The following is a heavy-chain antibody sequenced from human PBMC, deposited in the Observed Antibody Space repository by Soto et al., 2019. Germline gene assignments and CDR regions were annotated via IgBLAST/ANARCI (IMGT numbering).Heavy chain of an antibody. CDR2: IDYSGST. V-gene: IGHV4-39*01. Sequence: ETLSLTCTVSGGSISSSSYYWGWIRQPPGKGLEWIGTIDYSGSTYYIPSLKRRVTISVDTSKNQFSLKLTYVTAADTAVYYCARKKHDSSGYSGFHYWGQGTLVTVSS. D-gene: IGHD3-22*01. CDR3: ARKKHDSSGYSGFHY. J-gene: IGHJ4*02. CDR1: GGSISSSSYY.